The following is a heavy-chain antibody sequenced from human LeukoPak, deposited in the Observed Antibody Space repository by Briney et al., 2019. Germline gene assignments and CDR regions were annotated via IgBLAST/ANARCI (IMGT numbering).Heavy chain of an antibody. J-gene: IGHJ6*02. D-gene: IGHD3-22*01. CDR3: ARDWGQNYYDSSGSNPNYGMDV. CDR2: IYYSGST. Sequence: PSQTLSLTCTVSGGSISSGGYCWSWIRQHPGKGLEWIVYIYYSGSTYYNPSLKSRLTISVDTSKNQFSLKLSSVTAADTAVYYCARDWGQNYYDSSGSNPNYGMDVWGQGTTVTVSS. CDR1: GGSISSGGYC. V-gene: IGHV4-31*03.